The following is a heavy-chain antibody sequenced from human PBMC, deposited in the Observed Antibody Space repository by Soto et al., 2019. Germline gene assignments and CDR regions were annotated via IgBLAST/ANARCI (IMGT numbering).Heavy chain of an antibody. J-gene: IGHJ6*02. CDR1: GYTFTGYY. V-gene: IGHV1-2*02. CDR2: INPNSGGT. CDR3: ASSDFWSGYYNYYYYYGMDV. Sequence: ASVKVSCKASGYTFTGYYMHWVRQAPGQGLEWMGWINPNSGGTNYAQKFQGRVTMTRDTSISTAYMELSRLRSDDTAVYYCASSDFWSGYYNYYYYYGMDVWVQGTTVTVSS. D-gene: IGHD3-3*01.